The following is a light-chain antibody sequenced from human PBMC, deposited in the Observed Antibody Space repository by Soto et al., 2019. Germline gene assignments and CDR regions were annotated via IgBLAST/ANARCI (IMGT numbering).Light chain of an antibody. V-gene: IGKV4-1*01. CDR2: WAS. Sequence: DIVMTQSPDSLAVSLGERATINCKSSQSVLYSSNNKNYLAWYQQKPGQPPNLLIYWASTRESGVPDRFSGSGSGTDFTLTISRLQAEDVAVYYCQQYYSTPPAFGGGTKVEIK. J-gene: IGKJ4*01. CDR3: QQYYSTPPA. CDR1: QSVLYSSNNKNY.